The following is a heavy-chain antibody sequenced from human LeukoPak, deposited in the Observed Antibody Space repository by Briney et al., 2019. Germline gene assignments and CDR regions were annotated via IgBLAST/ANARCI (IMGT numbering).Heavy chain of an antibody. V-gene: IGHV3-49*03. Sequence: GGSLRLSCTASGFTFGDYAMSWFRQAPGKGLEWVGFIRSKAYGGTTEYAASVKGRFTISRDDSKSIAYLQMNSLKTEDTAVYYCTREAPRLLWFGEGDYWGQGTLVTVSS. J-gene: IGHJ4*02. CDR3: TREAPRLLWFGEGDY. D-gene: IGHD3-10*01. CDR2: IRSKAYGGTT. CDR1: GFTFGDYA.